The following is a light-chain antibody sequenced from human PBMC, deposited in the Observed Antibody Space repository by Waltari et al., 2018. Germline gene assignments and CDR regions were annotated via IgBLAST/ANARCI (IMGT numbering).Light chain of an antibody. V-gene: IGKV1-39*01. CDR1: QSISTY. CDR3: QQSYAPPFT. CDR2: SAS. Sequence: DIQMTQSPSSLSASIGDRVNITCRASQSISTYLNWYQQKVGQAPKLLIHSASRLQSGVPSTFSGSGSGAAFTLTISSLQPEDFATYFCQQSYAPPFTFGPGTKVEIK. J-gene: IGKJ3*01.